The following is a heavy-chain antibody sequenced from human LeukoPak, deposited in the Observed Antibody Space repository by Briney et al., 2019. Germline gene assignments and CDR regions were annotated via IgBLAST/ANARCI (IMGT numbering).Heavy chain of an antibody. D-gene: IGHD3-10*01. J-gene: IGHJ6*04. Sequence: PGGSLRLSCAASGFSFTTSTMNWVRQAPGKGLEWVSSISSSSSYIYYADSVKGRFTISRDNAKNSLSLQMNSLRAEDTAIYYCARDSYWLGGSIGAFDIWGKGTTVTVSS. CDR1: GFSFTTST. CDR3: ARDSYWLGGSIGAFDI. V-gene: IGHV3-21*06. CDR2: ISSSSSYI.